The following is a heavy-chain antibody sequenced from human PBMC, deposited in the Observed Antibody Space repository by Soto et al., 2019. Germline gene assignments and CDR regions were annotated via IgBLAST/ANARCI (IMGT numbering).Heavy chain of an antibody. D-gene: IGHD5-12*01. CDR1: GGSISSTSYY. CDR2: IYYSGST. Sequence: SETLSLTCTVSGGSISSTSYYWGWIRQPPGKGLEWIGNIYYSGSTYHNPSLKSRVTISVDTAKNQFSLKLTSVTAADTAVYFCASYSAYDHFFGYWGQGTLVTVSS. CDR3: ASYSAYDHFFGY. V-gene: IGHV4-39*01. J-gene: IGHJ4*02.